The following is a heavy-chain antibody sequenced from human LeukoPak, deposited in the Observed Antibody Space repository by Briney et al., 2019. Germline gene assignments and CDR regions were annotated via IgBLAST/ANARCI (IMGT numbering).Heavy chain of an antibody. Sequence: GGPLRLSCAASGFTFSSYEMNWVRQAPGKGPEWVSYISSNGSTIYYADSVKGRFTISRDNDKNSLYVQMNSLRAEHTAVYHGAGIGFSMIGGVWGKGTTVTISS. J-gene: IGHJ6*03. CDR1: GFTFSSYE. D-gene: IGHD3-10*02. CDR2: ISSNGSTI. CDR3: AGIGFSMIGGV. V-gene: IGHV3-48*03.